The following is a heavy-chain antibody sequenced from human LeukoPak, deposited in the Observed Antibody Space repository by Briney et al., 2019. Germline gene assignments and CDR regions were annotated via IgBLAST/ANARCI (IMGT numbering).Heavy chain of an antibody. CDR1: GGSISSSSYY. J-gene: IGHJ4*02. CDR3: ARAGIAAAGKVSAPGAYFDY. CDR2: IYYSGST. Sequence: SETLSLTCTVSGGSISSSSYYWSWIRQPPGKGLEWIGYIYYSGSTNYNPSLKSRVTISVDTSKNQFSLKLSSVTAADTAVYYCARAGIAAAGKVSAPGAYFDYWGQGTLVTVSS. D-gene: IGHD6-13*01. V-gene: IGHV4-61*01.